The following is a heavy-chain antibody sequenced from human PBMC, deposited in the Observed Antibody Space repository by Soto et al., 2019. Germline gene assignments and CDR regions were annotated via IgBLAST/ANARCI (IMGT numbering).Heavy chain of an antibody. V-gene: IGHV4-39*01. Sequence: SETLALTCTVSGGSISRGSYYWGWIRQPPGKGLEWIGSIYYSGSTYYNPSLKSRVTISVDTSKNQFSLKLSSVTAADTAVYYCARRVRYYDILTGKGQYFDYWGQGTLVT. CDR1: GGSISRGSYY. CDR2: IYYSGST. CDR3: ARRVRYYDILTGKGQYFDY. J-gene: IGHJ4*02. D-gene: IGHD3-9*01.